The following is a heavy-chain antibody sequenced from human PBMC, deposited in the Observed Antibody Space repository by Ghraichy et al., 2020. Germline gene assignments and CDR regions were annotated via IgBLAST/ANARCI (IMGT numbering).Heavy chain of an antibody. CDR3: ARLAYYDFWSGFGDYYMDV. CDR2: IYYSGST. V-gene: IGHV4-39*07. CDR1: GGSISSSSYY. J-gene: IGHJ6*03. D-gene: IGHD3-3*01. Sequence: SETLSLTCTVSGGSISSSSYYWGWIRQPPGKGLEWIGSIYYSGSTYYNPSLKSRVTISVDTSKNQFSLKLSSVTAADTAVYYCARLAYYDFWSGFGDYYMDVWGKGTTVTVSS.